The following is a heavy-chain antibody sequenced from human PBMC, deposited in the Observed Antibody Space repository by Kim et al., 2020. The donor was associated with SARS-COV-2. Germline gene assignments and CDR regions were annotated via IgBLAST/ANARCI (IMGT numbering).Heavy chain of an antibody. Sequence: SVKVSCKTSGGSFSSYGFTWVRQAPGRGLEWMGGIIPLFRRTDYSEEFQGRVTITADESTMTAYMALSSLRSDDTAVYYCARSDTMVVVVIPTSTLSFHLWGQGTLVTVSS. V-gene: IGHV1-69*13. D-gene: IGHD3-22*01. CDR3: ARSDTMVVVVIPTSTLSFHL. CDR2: IIPLFRRT. J-gene: IGHJ3*01. CDR1: GGSFSSYG.